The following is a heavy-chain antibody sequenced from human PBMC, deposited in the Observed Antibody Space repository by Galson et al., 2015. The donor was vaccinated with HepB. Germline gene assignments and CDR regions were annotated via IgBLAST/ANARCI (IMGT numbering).Heavy chain of an antibody. CDR2: IKQDGNEK. CDR1: GFTFGTYW. Sequence: SLRLSCAASGFTFGTYWMTWVRQGPEKGLEWVANIKQDGNEKYYVDSVKGRFTISRDNAKNSLYLQMNSLRVEDTAVYYCASGIADFDCWGQGTLVTVSS. D-gene: IGHD6-13*01. CDR3: ASGIADFDC. V-gene: IGHV3-7*03. J-gene: IGHJ4*02.